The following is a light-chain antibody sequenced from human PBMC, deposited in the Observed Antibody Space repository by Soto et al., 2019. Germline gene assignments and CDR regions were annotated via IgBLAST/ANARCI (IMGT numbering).Light chain of an antibody. V-gene: IGKV1-9*01. J-gene: IGKJ5*01. CDR2: EAS. CDR1: HDISTF. CDR3: QQLDTFTFT. Sequence: IQLTQSPSLLSASIGYRVTITCRASHDISTFLDWYQQKPGKAPKVLIYEASTLQSGVPSRFSGSGSGTEFTLTISGLKHEDFAAYHCQQLDTFTFTFGQGTRLEIK.